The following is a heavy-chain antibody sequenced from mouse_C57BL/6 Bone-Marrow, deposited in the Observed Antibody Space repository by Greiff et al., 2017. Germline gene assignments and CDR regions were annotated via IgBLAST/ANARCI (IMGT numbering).Heavy chain of an antibody. CDR2: ISSGGSYT. J-gene: IGHJ2*01. V-gene: IGHV5-6*01. CDR1: GFTFSSYG. Sequence: EVKLVESGGDLVKPGGSLKLSCAASGFTFSSYGMSWVRQTPDKRLEWVATISSGGSYTYYPDSVKGRFTISRDNAKNTLYLQMSSLKSEDTAMYYCARQAGSTMVANYWGQGTTLTVSS. CDR3: ARQAGSTMVANY. D-gene: IGHD2-2*01.